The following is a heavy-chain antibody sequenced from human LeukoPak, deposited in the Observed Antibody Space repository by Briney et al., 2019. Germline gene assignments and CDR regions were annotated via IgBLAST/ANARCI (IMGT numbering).Heavy chain of an antibody. CDR3: ARQNDFRLDY. V-gene: IGHV5-51*01. D-gene: IGHD3-3*01. CDR1: GYTFSSYW. J-gene: IGHJ4*02. Sequence: GESLKISCKGSGYTFSSYWIGWVRQMPGQGLEWMGIIYPDDSDTRYSPSLQGQVTISVDTSIGTAYLQWSSLKASDTAIYYCARQNDFRLDYWGQGTLVTVSS. CDR2: IYPDDSDT.